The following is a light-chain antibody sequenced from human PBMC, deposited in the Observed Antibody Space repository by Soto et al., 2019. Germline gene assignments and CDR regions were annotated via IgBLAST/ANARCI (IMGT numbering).Light chain of an antibody. CDR2: GAS. CDR1: HSVTSN. Sequence: EIVMTQSPATLSVSLGERATLSCWASHSVTSNLAWYQQKPGQAPRLLIYGASTRATGIPARFSGSGSGTAFTLTISSLQSEDFAVYHCQQYDNWPRTFGQGTKVEMK. V-gene: IGKV3-15*01. J-gene: IGKJ1*01. CDR3: QQYDNWPRT.